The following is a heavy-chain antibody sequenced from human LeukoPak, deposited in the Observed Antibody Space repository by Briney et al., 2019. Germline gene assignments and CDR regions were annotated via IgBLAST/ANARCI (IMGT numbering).Heavy chain of an antibody. V-gene: IGHV4-4*07. CDR1: GGSISSYH. Sequence: PSETLSLTCTVSGGSISSYHWSWIRQPAGKGLEWIGHIYTPGSTKYNPSLKSRVTMSVDTSKDQFSLKLSSVTAADTAVYYCARRLPVEYGDWIDAFDIWGQGTMVTVSS. CDR3: ARRLPVEYGDWIDAFDI. J-gene: IGHJ3*02. CDR2: IYTPGST. D-gene: IGHD4-17*01.